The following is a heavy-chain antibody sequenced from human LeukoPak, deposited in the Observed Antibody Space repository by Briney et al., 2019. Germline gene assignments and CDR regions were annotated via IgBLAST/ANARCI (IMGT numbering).Heavy chain of an antibody. D-gene: IGHD2-21*02. V-gene: IGHV1-18*01. CDR1: GYTFTSHG. CDR3: ARVREAYCGGDCYSYDY. J-gene: IGHJ4*02. CDR2: ISAYNGNT. Sequence: ASVKVSCKASGYTFTSHGISWVRQAPGQGLEWMGWISAYNGNTNYAQKLQGRVTMTTDTSTSTAYMELRSLRSDDTAVYYCARVREAYCGGDCYSYDYWGQGTLVTVSS.